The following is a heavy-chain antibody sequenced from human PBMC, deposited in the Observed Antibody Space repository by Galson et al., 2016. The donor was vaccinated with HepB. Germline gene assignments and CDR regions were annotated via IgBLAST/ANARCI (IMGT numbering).Heavy chain of an antibody. V-gene: IGHV3-30*03. CDR2: ITNDESDK. CDR3: AGLSGSYYFGMDV. Sequence: SLRLSCAASGFTFTNYGMHWVRQAPGKGLEWVALITNDESDKYYADSVKGRFTISRDNSQNTLFVQMNSLGAEDTAVYYCAGLSGSYYFGMDVWGQGTTVTVSS. J-gene: IGHJ6*02. D-gene: IGHD1-26*01. CDR1: GFTFTNYG.